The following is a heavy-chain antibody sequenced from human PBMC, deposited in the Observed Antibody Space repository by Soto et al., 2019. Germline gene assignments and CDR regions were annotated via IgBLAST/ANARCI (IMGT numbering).Heavy chain of an antibody. Sequence: GGSLRLSCAASGFTFSSYSMNWVRQAPGKGLEWVSSISSSSSYIYYADSVKGRFTISRDNAKNSLYLQMNSLRAEDTAVYYCARDRRYSSSSVDYWGQGTLVTVSS. CDR3: ARDRRYSSSSVDY. D-gene: IGHD6-6*01. CDR1: GFTFSSYS. V-gene: IGHV3-21*01. J-gene: IGHJ4*02. CDR2: ISSSSSYI.